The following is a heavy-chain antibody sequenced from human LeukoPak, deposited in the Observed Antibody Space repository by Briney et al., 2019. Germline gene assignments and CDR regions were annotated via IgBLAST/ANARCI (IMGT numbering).Heavy chain of an antibody. Sequence: NPSETLSLTCTVSGGSISSYYWSWIRQPPGKGLEWVGYIYYSGSTNYNPSLKSRATISVDTSKNQFSLKLSSVTAADTAVYYCARADDFSPVQIDPWGQGTLVTVSS. CDR3: ARADDFSPVQIDP. D-gene: IGHD3-3*01. CDR2: IYYSGST. J-gene: IGHJ5*02. CDR1: GGSISSYY. V-gene: IGHV4-59*01.